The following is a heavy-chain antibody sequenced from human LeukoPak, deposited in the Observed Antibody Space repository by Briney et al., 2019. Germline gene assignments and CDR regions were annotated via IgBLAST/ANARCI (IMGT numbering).Heavy chain of an antibody. D-gene: IGHD6-13*01. V-gene: IGHV3-43*02. CDR1: GFTFDDYA. Sequence: GGSLTLSCAASGFTFDDYAMHWVRQAPGKGLEWVSLISGDGGSTYYADSVKGRFTISRDNSKNSLYLQMNSLRTEDTALYYCAKDAGPGIAAAGTSRIDYWGQGTLVTVSS. J-gene: IGHJ4*02. CDR2: ISGDGGST. CDR3: AKDAGPGIAAAGTSRIDY.